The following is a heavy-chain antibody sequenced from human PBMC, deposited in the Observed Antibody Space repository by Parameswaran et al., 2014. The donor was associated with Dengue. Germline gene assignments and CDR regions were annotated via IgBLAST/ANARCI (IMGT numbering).Heavy chain of an antibody. D-gene: IGHD2-2*02. J-gene: IGHJ6*03. CDR2: INHSGST. V-gene: IGHV4-34*01. Sequence: RWIRQPPGKGLEWIGEINHSGSTNYNPSLKSRVTISVDTSKNQFSLKLSSVTAADTAVYYCATRGNNYTPIGYYYYYMDVWGKGTTVTVSS. CDR3: ATRGNNYTPIGYYYYYMDV.